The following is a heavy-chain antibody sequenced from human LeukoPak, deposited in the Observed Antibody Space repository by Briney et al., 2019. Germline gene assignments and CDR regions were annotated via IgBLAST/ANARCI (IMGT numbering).Heavy chain of an antibody. D-gene: IGHD1-26*01. Sequence: GGSLRLSCAASGFTFSSYSMNWVRQAPGKGLEWDSSISSSSSYIYYADSVKGRFTISRDNAKNSLYLQMDSLRAEDTAVYYCARMGSYHHPSYSDYWGQGTLVTVSS. CDR3: ARMGSYHHPSYSDY. CDR2: ISSSSSYI. J-gene: IGHJ4*02. V-gene: IGHV3-21*01. CDR1: GFTFSSYS.